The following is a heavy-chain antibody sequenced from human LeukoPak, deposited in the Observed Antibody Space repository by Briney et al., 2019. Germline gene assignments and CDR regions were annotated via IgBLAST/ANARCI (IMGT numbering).Heavy chain of an antibody. J-gene: IGHJ4*02. D-gene: IGHD2-15*01. CDR3: TTDTWYSAGH. CDR1: GFIFKDYW. Sequence: GGSLRLSCAASGFIFKDYWMIWVRQAPGKGLEWVANIKQDGSEKYYVDSMKGRFTISRDNAKNSLFLQMNSLRAEDTAIYYCTTDTWYSAGHWGQGTLVTVSS. V-gene: IGHV3-7*03. CDR2: IKQDGSEK.